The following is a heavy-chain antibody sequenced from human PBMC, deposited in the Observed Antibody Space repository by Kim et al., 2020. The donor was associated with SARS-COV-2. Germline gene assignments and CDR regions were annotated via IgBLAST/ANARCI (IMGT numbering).Heavy chain of an antibody. CDR1: GFTFSDYY. V-gene: IGHV3-11*01. D-gene: IGHD3-10*01. CDR2: ISSSGSTI. CDR3: ARDYYGSGSYQNWFDP. Sequence: GGSLRLSCAASGFTFSDYYMSWIRQAPGKGLEWVSYISSSGSTIYYADSVKGRFTISRDNAKNSLYLQMNSLRAEDTAVYYCARDYYGSGSYQNWFDPWGQGTLVTVSS. J-gene: IGHJ5*02.